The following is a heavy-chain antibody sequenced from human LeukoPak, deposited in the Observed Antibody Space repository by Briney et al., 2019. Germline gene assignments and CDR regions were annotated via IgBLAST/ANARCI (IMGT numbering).Heavy chain of an antibody. V-gene: IGHV3-23*01. J-gene: IGHJ4*01. CDR3: AKAWTAGYDRPYLDY. CDR1: GFTFRSYS. CDR2: ISGSGVNT. D-gene: IGHD3-3*01. Sequence: GSLRLSCTASGFTFRSYSMTWVRQAPGKGLQWVSSISGSGVNTYYADSVKGRFTISRDNSRNTLYLQMRSLRAEDSAIYYCAKAWTAGYDRPYLDYWGQGTLVTVSS.